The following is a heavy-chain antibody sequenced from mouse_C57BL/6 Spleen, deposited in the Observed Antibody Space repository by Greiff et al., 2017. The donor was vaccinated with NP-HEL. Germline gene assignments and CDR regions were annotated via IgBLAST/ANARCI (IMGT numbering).Heavy chain of an antibody. V-gene: IGHV1-42*01. CDR3: ARTVPLDY. Sequence: VQLQQSGPELVKPGASVKISCKASGYSFTGYYMNWVKQSPEKSLEWIGEINPSTGGTTYNQKFKAKATLTVDKSSSTAYMQLKSLTSEDSAVYYCARTVPLDYWGKGTTLTVSS. D-gene: IGHD1-1*01. CDR1: GYSFTGYY. CDR2: INPSTGGT. J-gene: IGHJ2*01.